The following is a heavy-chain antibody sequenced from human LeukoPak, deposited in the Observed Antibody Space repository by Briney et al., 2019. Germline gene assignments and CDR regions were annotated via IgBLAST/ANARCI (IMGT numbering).Heavy chain of an antibody. V-gene: IGHV5-51*01. CDR1: GYSFTSYW. CDR2: IYPGDSDT. J-gene: IGHJ4*02. Sequence: GESLQSSCQGAGYSFTSYWIGWVRRMPGKGREWMGIIYPGDSDTRYSPSFQGQVTISADKSISTAYLQWSSLKASDTAVYYCARLEYNYYDSSYPQAYFDYWGQGTLVTVSS. CDR3: ARLEYNYYDSSYPQAYFDY. D-gene: IGHD3-22*01.